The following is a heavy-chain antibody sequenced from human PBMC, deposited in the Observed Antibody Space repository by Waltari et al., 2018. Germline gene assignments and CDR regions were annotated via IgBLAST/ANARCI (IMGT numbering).Heavy chain of an antibody. V-gene: IGHV1-2*06. D-gene: IGHD2-8*01. J-gene: IGHJ6*02. Sequence: QVQLVQSGAEVKKPGASVKVSCKASGYTFTGYYMHWVRQAPGQGLEWMGRINPNRGGTNYAQKCQGRVTRTRDTSISTAYMELSRLRSDDTAVYYCARDTNGSKDYYYYGMDVWGQGTTVIVSS. CDR3: ARDTNGSKDYYYYGMDV. CDR1: GYTFTGYY. CDR2: INPNRGGT.